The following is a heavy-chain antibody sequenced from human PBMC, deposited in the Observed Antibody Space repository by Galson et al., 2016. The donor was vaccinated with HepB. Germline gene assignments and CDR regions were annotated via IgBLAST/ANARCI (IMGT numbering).Heavy chain of an antibody. J-gene: IGHJ3*02. V-gene: IGHV6-1*01. CDR3: ARTIPVAGIEGFDI. CDR1: GDSVPSNSAA. Sequence: CAISGDSVPSNSAAWNWIRQSPSRGLEWLGRTYYRSKWDNDYGESVKSRITINPDTSKNQFSLQLNSVTPEDTAVYYRARTIPVAGIEGFDIWGQGTMVTVSS. D-gene: IGHD6-19*01. CDR2: TYYRSKWDN.